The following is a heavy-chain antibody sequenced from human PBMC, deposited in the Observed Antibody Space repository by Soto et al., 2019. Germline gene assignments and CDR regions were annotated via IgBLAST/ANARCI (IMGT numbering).Heavy chain of an antibody. V-gene: IGHV3-23*01. CDR3: AKGSWAAAGPGELFDY. D-gene: IGHD6-13*01. CDR2: ISGSGGST. J-gene: IGHJ4*02. CDR1: GFTFSSYA. Sequence: GGSLRLSCAASGFTFSSYAMSWVRQAPGKGLEWVSAISGSGGSTYYADSVKGRFTISRDNSKNTLYLQMNSLRAEDTAVYYCAKGSWAAAGPGELFDYWGQGTLVTVSS.